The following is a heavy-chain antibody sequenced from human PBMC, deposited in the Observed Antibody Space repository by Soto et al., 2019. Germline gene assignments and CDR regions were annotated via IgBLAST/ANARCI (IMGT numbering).Heavy chain of an antibody. J-gene: IGHJ4*02. D-gene: IGHD3-3*01. CDR2: VSGSGRST. CDR3: AKSSTADFWSGSCYGFFAF. V-gene: IGHV3-23*01. CDR1: ELTLRKYA. Sequence: EVQLLESGGGLVQPGGSLRLSCAAAELTLRKYAMTWVRQAPGKGLAWVAGVSGSGRSTYYADSVKGRFTISRDNSKNTLYLQMKSLRVDDTAVEYCAKSSTADFWSGSCYGFFAFWGQGTLFTVSS.